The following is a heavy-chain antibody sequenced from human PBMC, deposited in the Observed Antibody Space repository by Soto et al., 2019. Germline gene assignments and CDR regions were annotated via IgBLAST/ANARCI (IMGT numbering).Heavy chain of an antibody. Sequence: QVQLQESGPGLVKPSETLSLTCSVSGGSVSSANNYWSWVRQPPGKGLEWIGYIYNSGSTNYNPSLPRRVTISVDTSKNQFSLKLSSATAADTAVYYCTRGRITALDWGPGTLVTVSS. V-gene: IGHV4-61*01. CDR3: TRGRITALD. CDR2: IYNSGST. J-gene: IGHJ4*01. D-gene: IGHD3-10*01. CDR1: GGSVSSANNY.